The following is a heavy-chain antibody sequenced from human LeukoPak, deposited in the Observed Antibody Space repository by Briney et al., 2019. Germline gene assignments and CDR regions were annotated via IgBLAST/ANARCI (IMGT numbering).Heavy chain of an antibody. V-gene: IGHV4-30-2*01. CDR3: ARGPGGSGTRPPYTFYYGMDV. Sequence: PSQTLSLTCAVSGASISSGGYSWSWIRQPPGKGLEWIGYIYHSGNTYYNPSLKSRVTISVDTSKNQFSLRLSSVTAADTAVYYCARGPGGSGTRPPYTFYYGMDVWGQGTTVTVSS. CDR2: IYHSGNT. D-gene: IGHD3-10*01. J-gene: IGHJ6*02. CDR1: GASISSGGYS.